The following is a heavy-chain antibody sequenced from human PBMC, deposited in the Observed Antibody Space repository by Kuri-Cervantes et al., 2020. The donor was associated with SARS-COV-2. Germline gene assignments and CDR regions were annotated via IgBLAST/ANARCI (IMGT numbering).Heavy chain of an antibody. V-gene: IGHV3-23*01. Sequence: GESLKISCAASGFTFSSYAMSWVRQAPGKGLEWVSAITDNGGSTYYANSVKGRFTISRDNSKNTLYLQINSLTAEDTAIYYCAKDADTTGYFQYYFDYWGQGTLVTGSS. CDR1: GFTFSSYA. CDR2: ITDNGGST. D-gene: IGHD3-22*01. CDR3: AKDADTTGYFQYYFDY. J-gene: IGHJ4*02.